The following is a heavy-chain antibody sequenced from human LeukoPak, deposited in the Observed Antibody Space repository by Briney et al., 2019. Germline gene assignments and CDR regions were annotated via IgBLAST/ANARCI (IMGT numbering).Heavy chain of an antibody. D-gene: IGHD3-22*01. CDR2: ISSSGSGDNT. CDR1: GVTLSTYA. V-gene: IGHV3-23*01. CDR3: VREGRIDGSGYYRKDDY. J-gene: IGHJ4*02. Sequence: GGSLRLSCAASGVTLSTYAMSWARQAPGKGLEWVSGISSSGSGDNTYYADSVKGRFTISRDSSKNTLFLHMNTLRAEDTAIYYCVREGRIDGSGYYRKDDYWGQGTLVTVSS.